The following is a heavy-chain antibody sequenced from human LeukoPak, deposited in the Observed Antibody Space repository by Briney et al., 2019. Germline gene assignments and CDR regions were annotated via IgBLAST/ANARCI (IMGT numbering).Heavy chain of an antibody. CDR2: INQAGTKG. J-gene: IGHJ4*02. CDR3: SRENWSQDH. V-gene: IGHV3-7*01. Sequence: GGSLRLSCAASGFTFSDYFMTWVSQAPGKGLEWVAHINQAGTKGNYVDSVRGRFTISRDNAKKSLQMDSLRAEDTASYYCSRENWSQDHWGQGILVTVSS. D-gene: IGHD1-1*01. CDR1: GFTFSDYF.